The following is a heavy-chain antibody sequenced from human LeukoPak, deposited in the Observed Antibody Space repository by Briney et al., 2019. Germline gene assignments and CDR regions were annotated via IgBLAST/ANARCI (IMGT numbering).Heavy chain of an antibody. CDR2: ISGSGGST. CDR3: AKGVGYCSGGSCQQFDY. CDR1: GFTFSSYG. V-gene: IGHV3-23*01. D-gene: IGHD2-15*01. Sequence: GGSLRLSCAASGFTFSSYGMSWVRQAPGKGLEWVSAISGSGGSTYYADSVKGRFTISRDNSKNTLYLQMNSLRAEDTAVYYCAKGVGYCSGGSCQQFDYWGQGTLVTVSS. J-gene: IGHJ4*02.